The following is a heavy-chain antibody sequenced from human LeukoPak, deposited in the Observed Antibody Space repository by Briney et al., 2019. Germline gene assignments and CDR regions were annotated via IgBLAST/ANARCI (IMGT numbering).Heavy chain of an antibody. Sequence: PSETLSLTCAVSGGSISSSGYSWSWIRQPPGKGLEWIGYIYHSGSTYYNPSLKSRVTISVDRSKNQFSLKLSSVTAADTAVYYCAREGGSHKGYFDYWGQGTLVTVSS. J-gene: IGHJ4*02. CDR2: IYHSGST. CDR3: AREGGSHKGYFDY. CDR1: GGSISSSGYS. V-gene: IGHV4-30-2*01. D-gene: IGHD3-10*01.